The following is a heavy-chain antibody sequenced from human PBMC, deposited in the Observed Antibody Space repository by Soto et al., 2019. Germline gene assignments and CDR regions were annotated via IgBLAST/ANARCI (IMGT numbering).Heavy chain of an antibody. CDR1: GFSFSNYG. D-gene: IGHD6-19*01. J-gene: IGHJ6*02. CDR3: VRDNQWSMDV. CDR2: IWYDGSNE. Sequence: HPGGSLRLSCAASGFSFSNYGMHWVRQAPGEGLEWMAVIWYDGSNEDYADSVKGRFTVSRDNSKNTLYLQMNSLRAEDTGVYHCVRDNQWSMDVWGQGTTVTVSS. V-gene: IGHV3-33*01.